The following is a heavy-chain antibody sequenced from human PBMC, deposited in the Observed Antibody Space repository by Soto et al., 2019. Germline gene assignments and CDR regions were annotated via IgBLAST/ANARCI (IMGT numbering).Heavy chain of an antibody. CDR3: ARDYLVVHHRVIDY. Sequence: QVQLVESGGGVVQPGRSLRLSCAASGFTFSSYGMHWVRQAPGKGLEWVAVIWYDGSNKYYADSVKGRFTISRDNSKNTLYLQMNGLRAEDTAVYYCARDYLVVHHRVIDYWGQGTLVTVSS. V-gene: IGHV3-33*01. CDR2: IWYDGSNK. D-gene: IGHD2-2*01. CDR1: GFTFSSYG. J-gene: IGHJ4*02.